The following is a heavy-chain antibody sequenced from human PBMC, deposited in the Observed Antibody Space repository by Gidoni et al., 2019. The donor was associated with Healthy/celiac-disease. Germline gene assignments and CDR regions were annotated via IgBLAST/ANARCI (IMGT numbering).Heavy chain of an antibody. J-gene: IGHJ4*02. CDR3: AKEPMTTVTTYGYFDY. D-gene: IGHD4-17*01. CDR1: GFTFSSYA. CDR2: ISGSGGST. Sequence: EVQLLESGGGLVQPGGSLRLSCAASGFTFSSYAMSWVRQAPGKGLEWVSAISGSGGSTYYADSVKGRFTISRDNSKNTLYLQMNSLRAEVTAVYYCAKEPMTTVTTYGYFDYWGQGTLVTVSS. V-gene: IGHV3-23*01.